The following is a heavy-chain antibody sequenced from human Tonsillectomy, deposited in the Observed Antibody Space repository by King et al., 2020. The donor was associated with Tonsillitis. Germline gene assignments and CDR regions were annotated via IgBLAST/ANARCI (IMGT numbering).Heavy chain of an antibody. V-gene: IGHV5-51*01. CDR2: VYPGDSDN. J-gene: IGHJ4*02. CDR3: AQPPPTVACTNNLAY. Sequence: VQLVESGAEVKKPGESLKISCKGSGYSFTTYWIAWVRQMPGKGLEWMGIVYPGDSDNRYSPSFQGQVTISADKSISTAYLQWSSLKASDTAMYYCAQPPPTVACTNNLAYWGQGTLVTVSS. D-gene: IGHD6-19*01. CDR1: GYSFTTYW.